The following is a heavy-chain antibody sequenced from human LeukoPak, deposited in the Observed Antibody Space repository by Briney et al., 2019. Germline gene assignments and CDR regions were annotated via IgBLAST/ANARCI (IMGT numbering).Heavy chain of an antibody. D-gene: IGHD3-10*01. CDR2: IYYSGST. Sequence: SETLSLTCNVSGGSINSYYWSWIRQPPGKGLEWIGYIYYSGSTNYNPSLKSRVTISVDTSKNQFSLKLSSVTAADTAVYYCAKDLRGIEFDIWGQGTMVTVSS. V-gene: IGHV4-59*01. CDR1: GGSINSYY. J-gene: IGHJ3*02. CDR3: AKDLRGIEFDI.